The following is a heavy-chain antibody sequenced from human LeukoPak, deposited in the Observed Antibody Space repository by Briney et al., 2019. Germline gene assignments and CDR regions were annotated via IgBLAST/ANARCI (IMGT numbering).Heavy chain of an antibody. J-gene: IGHJ4*02. CDR3: ARGDSGNYFDY. CDR2: IIPIFGTA. CDR1: GGTFSSYA. V-gene: IGHV1-69*13. D-gene: IGHD3-10*01. Sequence: GASVKVSCKASGGTFSSYAISWVRQAPGQGLEWMGGIIPIFGTANYAQKFQGRVTITADESTSTAYMELSSLRSVDTAVYYCARGDSGNYFDYWGQGTLVTVSS.